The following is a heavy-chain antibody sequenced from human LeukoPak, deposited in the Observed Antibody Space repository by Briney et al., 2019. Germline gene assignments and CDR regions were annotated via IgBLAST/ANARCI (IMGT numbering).Heavy chain of an antibody. CDR3: ARKTYYYDSSGYYDAFDI. Sequence: SSETLSLTCAVYGASFSGYYWSWIRQSPGKGLEWIGEINHSGSTNYNPSLKSRVTISVDTSKNQFSLKLSSVTAADTAVYYCARKTYYYDSSGYYDAFDIWGQGTMVTVSS. V-gene: IGHV4-34*01. CDR2: INHSGST. J-gene: IGHJ3*02. D-gene: IGHD3-22*01. CDR1: GASFSGYY.